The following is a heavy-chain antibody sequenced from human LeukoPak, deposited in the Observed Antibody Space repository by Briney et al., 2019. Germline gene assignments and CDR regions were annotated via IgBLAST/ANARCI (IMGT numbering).Heavy chain of an antibody. J-gene: IGHJ5*02. CDR2: ISGSGGST. Sequence: GGSLRLSCAAPGFTFSSYAMSWVRQAPGKGLEWVSAISGSGGSTYYADSVKGRFTISRDNSKNTLYLQMNSLRAEDTAVYYCAKDYSSSWYAGDNWFDPWGQGTLVTVSS. V-gene: IGHV3-23*01. D-gene: IGHD6-13*01. CDR1: GFTFSSYA. CDR3: AKDYSSSWYAGDNWFDP.